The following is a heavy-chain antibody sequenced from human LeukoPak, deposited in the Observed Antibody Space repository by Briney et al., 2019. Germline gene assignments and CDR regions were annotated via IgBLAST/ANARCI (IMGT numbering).Heavy chain of an antibody. CDR1: GFTFSSYG. J-gene: IGHJ4*02. Sequence: GGSLRLSCAGSGFTFSSYGMHWVCQAPGKGLEWVAVISYDGSDKYYADSVKGRFTISRDNSKNTLYLQMNTLRAEDTAVYYCAKDQASSGWYYDYWGQGTLVTVSS. V-gene: IGHV3-30*18. CDR3: AKDQASSGWYYDY. D-gene: IGHD6-19*01. CDR2: ISYDGSDK.